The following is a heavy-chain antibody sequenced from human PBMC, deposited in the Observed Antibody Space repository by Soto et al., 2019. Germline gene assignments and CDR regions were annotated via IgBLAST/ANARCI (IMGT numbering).Heavy chain of an antibody. V-gene: IGHV5-51*01. CDR3: ARSWRDDSSGYYYGLWDAFDI. CDR1: GYSFTSYW. D-gene: IGHD3-22*01. Sequence: PXDSLTISFKGSGYSFTSYWIGWVRQMPGKGLEWMGIIYPGDSDTRYSPSFQGQVTISADKSISTAYLQWSSLKASDTAMYYCARSWRDDSSGYYYGLWDAFDIWGQGTMVTVSS. CDR2: IYPGDSDT. J-gene: IGHJ3*02.